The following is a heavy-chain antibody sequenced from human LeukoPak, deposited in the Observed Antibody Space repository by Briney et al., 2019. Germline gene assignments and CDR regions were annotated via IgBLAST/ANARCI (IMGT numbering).Heavy chain of an antibody. Sequence: QPGGSLRLSCAASGFTFSDYYMSWVRQAPGKGLEWVANIKQDGSEKYYVDSVKGRFTISRDKAKNSLYLQMNSLRAEDTAVYYCAREFDYWGQGTLVTVSS. CDR1: GFTFSDYY. CDR3: AREFDY. CDR2: IKQDGSEK. J-gene: IGHJ4*02. V-gene: IGHV3-7*03.